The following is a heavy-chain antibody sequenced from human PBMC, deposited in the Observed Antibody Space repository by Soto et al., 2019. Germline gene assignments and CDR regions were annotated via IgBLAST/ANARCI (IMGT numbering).Heavy chain of an antibody. CDR3: ARGLATGLDNLNYYYYYYMDV. V-gene: IGHV4-59*01. CDR1: GGSISSYY. Sequence: PSETLSLTCTVSGGSISSYYWSWIRQPPGKGLEWIGYIYYSGSTNYNPSLKSRVTISVDTSKNQFSLKLSSVTAADTAVYYCARGLATGLDNLNYYYYYYMDVWGKGTTVTVSS. CDR2: IYYSGST. J-gene: IGHJ6*03. D-gene: IGHD5-12*01.